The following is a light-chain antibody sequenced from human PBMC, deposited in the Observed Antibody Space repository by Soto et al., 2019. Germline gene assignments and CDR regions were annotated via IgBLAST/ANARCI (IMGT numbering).Light chain of an antibody. J-gene: IGLJ3*02. CDR3: QSYDSSLSRRWV. CDR2: MNN. Sequence: QSVLTQPPSLSGTPGQTVTISCIGSRSNIGSAIVHWYQQIPGTAPKHLIYMNNQRPSGVPDRFSGSKSGTSASLVITGLRPEDEADYYCQSYDSSLSRRWVFGGGTKLTVL. CDR1: RSNIGSAI. V-gene: IGLV1-47*01.